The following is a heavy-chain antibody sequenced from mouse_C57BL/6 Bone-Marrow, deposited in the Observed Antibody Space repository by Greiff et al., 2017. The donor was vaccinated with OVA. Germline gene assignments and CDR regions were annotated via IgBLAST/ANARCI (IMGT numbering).Heavy chain of an antibody. J-gene: IGHJ3*01. CDR2: ISSGSSTI. V-gene: IGHV5-17*01. CDR1: GFTFSDYG. CDR3: AREGLGQFAY. Sequence: EVKLVESGGGLVKPGGSLKLSCAASGFTFSDYGMHWVRQAPEKGLEWVAYISSGSSTIYYADTVKGRFTISRDNAKNTLFLQMTRLRSEDTAMYYCAREGLGQFAYWGQGTLVTVSA. D-gene: IGHD4-1*01.